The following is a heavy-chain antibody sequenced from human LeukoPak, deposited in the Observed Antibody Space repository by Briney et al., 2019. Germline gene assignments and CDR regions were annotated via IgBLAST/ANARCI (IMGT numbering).Heavy chain of an antibody. Sequence: GGSLRLSCAASGFTFDDYAMHWVRQAPGKGLEWVSGISWNSGSIGYADSVKGRFTIPRDNAKNSLYLQMNSLRAEDTALYYCAKDIGFRIQLANFDYWGQGTLVTVSS. CDR3: AKDIGFRIQLANFDY. CDR2: ISWNSGSI. CDR1: GFTFDDYA. D-gene: IGHD5-18*01. J-gene: IGHJ4*02. V-gene: IGHV3-9*01.